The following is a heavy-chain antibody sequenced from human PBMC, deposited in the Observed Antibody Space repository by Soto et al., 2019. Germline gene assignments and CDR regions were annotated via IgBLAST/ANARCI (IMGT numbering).Heavy chain of an antibody. V-gene: IGHV1-3*05. Sequence: QVQLVQSGAEEKKPGASVKVSCKASGYTFASYAMHWVRQAPGQRLEWMGWINARNGNTKYSQKFQGRVTITRDTSASTAYMELSSLRSEDTAVYYCAREGYSYEGMDVWGQGTTVTVSS. CDR3: AREGYSYEGMDV. CDR1: GYTFASYA. J-gene: IGHJ6*02. D-gene: IGHD5-18*01. CDR2: INARNGNT.